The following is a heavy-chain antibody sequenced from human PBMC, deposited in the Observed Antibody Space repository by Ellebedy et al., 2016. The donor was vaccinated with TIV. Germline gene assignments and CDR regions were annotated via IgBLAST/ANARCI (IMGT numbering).Heavy chain of an antibody. V-gene: IGHV1-69*10. J-gene: IGHJ4*02. Sequence: AASVKVSCKASGGTFSSYGISWVRQAPGQGLEWMGGIIPILAKANYAQRFQGRVTITADESTYTAYMELSSLRSEDTAVYYCARVGNYYGGSPSYYFDYWGQGTLVTVSS. CDR3: ARVGNYYGGSPSYYFDY. CDR2: IIPILAKA. CDR1: GGTFSSYG. D-gene: IGHD4-23*01.